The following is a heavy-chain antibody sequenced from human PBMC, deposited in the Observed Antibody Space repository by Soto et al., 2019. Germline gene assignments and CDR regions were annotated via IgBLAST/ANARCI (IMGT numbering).Heavy chain of an antibody. D-gene: IGHD2-2*01. Sequence: SETLSLTCTVSGGSISSGDYYWSWIRQPPGKGLEWIGYIYYSGSTYYNPSLRSRVTISVDTSKNQFSLKLSSVTAADTAVYYCASKFTRMNCSSTSCYSVEFDYWGQGTLVTVSS. CDR1: GGSISSGDYY. V-gene: IGHV4-30-4*01. CDR3: ASKFTRMNCSSTSCYSVEFDY. CDR2: IYYSGST. J-gene: IGHJ4*02.